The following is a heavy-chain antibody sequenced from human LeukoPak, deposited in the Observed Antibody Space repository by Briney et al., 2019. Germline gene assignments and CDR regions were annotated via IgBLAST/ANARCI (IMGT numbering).Heavy chain of an antibody. CDR3: AKDLVGVTTNYFDN. Sequence: GGSLRLSCAASGFTFSSYAMSWVRQAPGKGLECVSAISTSGGSTYYADSVKGRFTISRDNSKNTLYLQMNSLRAEDTAVYYCAKDLVGVTTNYFDNWGQGTLVTVSS. V-gene: IGHV3-23*01. CDR2: ISTSGGST. D-gene: IGHD4-17*01. CDR1: GFTFSSYA. J-gene: IGHJ4*02.